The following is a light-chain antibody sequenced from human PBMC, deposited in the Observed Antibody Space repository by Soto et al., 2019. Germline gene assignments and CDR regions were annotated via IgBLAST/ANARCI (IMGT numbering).Light chain of an antibody. V-gene: IGKV1-27*01. J-gene: IGKJ4*01. Sequence: DIQMTQSPSSLSASVGDRVTITCRASQGILKYLAWYQQKPGKVPKLLIHGASTLQSGVPSRFSGSGSGTYFTLTISSLQPEDVATYYCQKYTSYPGIFGGGTKVDIK. CDR2: GAS. CDR3: QKYTSYPGI. CDR1: QGILKY.